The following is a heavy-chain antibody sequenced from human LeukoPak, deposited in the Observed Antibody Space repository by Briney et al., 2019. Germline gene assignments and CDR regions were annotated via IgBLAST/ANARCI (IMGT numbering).Heavy chain of an antibody. J-gene: IGHJ4*02. V-gene: IGHV1-2*02. CDR1: GYTFADYY. D-gene: IGHD2-2*01. CDR2: INPNTGGT. CDR3: ARRPIVGVPAPIDY. Sequence: GASVTVSCKASGYTFADYYIHWVRRAPGQGLEWMGLINPNTGGTNYAQKFQGRVTMTRDTSITTAYMELSRLRSDDTAVYYCARRPIVGVPAPIDYWGQGNLVTVSS.